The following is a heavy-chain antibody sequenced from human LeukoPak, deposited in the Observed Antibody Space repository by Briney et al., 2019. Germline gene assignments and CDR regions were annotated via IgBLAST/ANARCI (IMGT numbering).Heavy chain of an antibody. D-gene: IGHD3-3*01. J-gene: IGHJ4*02. V-gene: IGHV1-18*01. CDR1: GYTFTSYG. Sequence: ASVKVSCKASGYTFTSYGISWVRQAPGQGLEWMGWISAYNGNTNYAQKLQGRVTMTTDTSTSTAYMELRSLRPDDTAVYYCARDIEVGYDLWSGPVDHWGQGTLVTVSS. CDR3: ARDIEVGYDLWSGPVDH. CDR2: ISAYNGNT.